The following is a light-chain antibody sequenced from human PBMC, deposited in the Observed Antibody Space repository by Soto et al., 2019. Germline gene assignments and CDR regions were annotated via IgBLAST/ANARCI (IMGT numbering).Light chain of an antibody. J-gene: IGKJ4*01. V-gene: IGKV3-11*01. CDR1: QSVSSY. Sequence: EIVLTQSPATLSLSPGDRATLSCRASQSVSSYLAWYQEKPGQAPRLLIYDASNRATGIPARFSGSGSGTDFTRTISSLEPEDFAVYDCQQRSDWPLTFGGGTKVEIK. CDR3: QQRSDWPLT. CDR2: DAS.